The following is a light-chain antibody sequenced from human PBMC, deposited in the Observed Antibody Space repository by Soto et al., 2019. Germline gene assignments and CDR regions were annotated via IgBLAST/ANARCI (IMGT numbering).Light chain of an antibody. CDR2: GAS. CDR1: QSISTY. CDR3: QQSFITPPLT. J-gene: IGKJ4*01. Sequence: DIQMTQSPSSVSASIGDRITITCRASQSISTYLNWYQQKPGKAPRLLIYGASTLQNGVPSRFSGSGSATDYTLTISSLQPEDFATYYCQQSFITPPLTFGGGTKVEMK. V-gene: IGKV1-39*01.